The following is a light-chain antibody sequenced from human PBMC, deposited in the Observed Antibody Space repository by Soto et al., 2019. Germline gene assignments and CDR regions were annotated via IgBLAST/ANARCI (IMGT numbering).Light chain of an antibody. CDR2: WAS. CDR1: QTVLYNSNNKNY. J-gene: IGKJ4*01. V-gene: IGKV4-1*01. Sequence: DIVMTQSPDSLAVSLGERATINCKSSQTVLYNSNNKNYLAWYQLKPGQPPTLLIYWASTRESGVPDRFSGSGSGTDFTLTISSLQAEDVAVYFCQQFYSPPLTFGGGTRVEIK. CDR3: QQFYSPPLT.